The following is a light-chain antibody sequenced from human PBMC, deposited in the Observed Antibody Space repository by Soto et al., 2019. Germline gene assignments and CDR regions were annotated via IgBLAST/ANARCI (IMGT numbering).Light chain of an antibody. Sequence: QSVLTQPPSASGTPGQRVTISCSGSSSDIGSNTVNWYQQLPGTAPTLLIYYNNQRPSGVPDRFSGSKSGTSASLAISGLQSEDEAHYYCAAWDDRLYGWVFGGGTQVTLL. J-gene: IGLJ3*02. V-gene: IGLV1-44*01. CDR3: AAWDDRLYGWV. CDR1: SSDIGSNT. CDR2: YNN.